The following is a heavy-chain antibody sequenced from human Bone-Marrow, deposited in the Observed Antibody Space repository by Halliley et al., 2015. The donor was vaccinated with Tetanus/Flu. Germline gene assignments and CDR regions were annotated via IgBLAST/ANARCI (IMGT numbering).Heavy chain of an antibody. CDR2: IKGDGSKT. V-gene: IGHV3-7*01. J-gene: IGHJ3*01. CDR3: TRDKNYKFGDDRYYDAFDL. CDR1: GFTFGTYW. Sequence: SLRLSCAASGFTFGTYWMTWIRQAPGKGLEWVANIKGDGSKTYYVDSVKGRFTISRDNARNSLYLQMNSLRVEDTAFYYCTRDKNYKFGDDRYYDAFDLWSQGTMVTVSS. D-gene: IGHD2-21*01.